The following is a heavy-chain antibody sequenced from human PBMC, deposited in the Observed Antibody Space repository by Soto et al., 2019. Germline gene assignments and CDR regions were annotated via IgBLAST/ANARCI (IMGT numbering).Heavy chain of an antibody. J-gene: IGHJ6*02. V-gene: IGHV4-4*02. D-gene: IGHD2-2*01. CDR2: IYHSGST. Sequence: SLTCAVSGGSISSSNWWSWVRQPPGKGLEWIGEIYHSGSTNYNPSLKSRVTISVDKSKNQFSLKLSSVTAADTAVYYCAGGIVVPAATTYYYYGMDVWGQGTTVTVSS. CDR1: GGSISSSNW. CDR3: AGGIVVPAATTYYYYGMDV.